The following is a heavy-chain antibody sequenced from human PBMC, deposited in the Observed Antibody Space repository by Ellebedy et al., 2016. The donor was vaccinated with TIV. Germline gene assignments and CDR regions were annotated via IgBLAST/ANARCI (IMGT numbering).Heavy chain of an antibody. CDR1: GFTFSSHW. CDR2: INSDGSRT. D-gene: IGHD2-21*02. Sequence: GGSLRLSXAASGFTFSSHWMHWVRQAPGKGLVWVSRINSDGSRTSYADSVKGRFTISRDNAKNTLYLQMNSLRVEDTAVYYCARVYCGGDCYSDYNYYGMDVWGQGTTVTVSS. CDR3: ARVYCGGDCYSDYNYYGMDV. V-gene: IGHV3-74*01. J-gene: IGHJ6*02.